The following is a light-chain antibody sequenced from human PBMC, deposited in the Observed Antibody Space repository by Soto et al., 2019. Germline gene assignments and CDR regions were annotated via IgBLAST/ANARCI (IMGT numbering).Light chain of an antibody. CDR2: DVS. CDR3: SSYTSSSTVGV. Sequence: QSVLTQPASVSGSPGQSITISCSGTSSDVGGYNYVSWYQQHPGKVPKLMIYDVSNRPSGVSNRFSGSKSGNTASLTISGLQAEDEADYYCSSYTSSSTVGVFGTGTKVTV. V-gene: IGLV2-14*01. J-gene: IGLJ1*01. CDR1: SSDVGGYNY.